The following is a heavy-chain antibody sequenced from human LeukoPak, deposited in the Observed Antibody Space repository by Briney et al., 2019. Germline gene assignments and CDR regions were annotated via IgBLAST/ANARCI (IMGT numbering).Heavy chain of an antibody. CDR1: GGSISSGSYY. CDR2: IYTSGST. CDR3: ASLPLGELSFATPPFDY. Sequence: SQTLSLTCTVSGGSISSGSYYWSWIRRPAGKGLEWIGRIYTSGSTNYNPSLKSRVTISVDTSKNQFSLKLSSVTAADTAVYYCASLPLGELSFATPPFDYWGQGTLVTVSS. V-gene: IGHV4-61*02. J-gene: IGHJ4*02. D-gene: IGHD3-16*02.